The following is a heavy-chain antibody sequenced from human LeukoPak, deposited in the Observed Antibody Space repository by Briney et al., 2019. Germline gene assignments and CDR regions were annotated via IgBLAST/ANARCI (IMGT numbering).Heavy chain of an antibody. CDR3: ASVSCSSTSCYAFGDPNWFDP. D-gene: IGHD2-2*01. CDR1: GGSFSGYY. CDR2: INHSEST. J-gene: IGHJ5*02. V-gene: IGHV4-34*01. Sequence: KPSETLSLTCAVYGGSFSGYYWSWIRQPPGKGLEWIGEINHSESTNYNPSLKSRATISVDTSKNQFSLKLSSVTAADTAVYYCASVSCSSTSCYAFGDPNWFDPWGQGTLVTVSS.